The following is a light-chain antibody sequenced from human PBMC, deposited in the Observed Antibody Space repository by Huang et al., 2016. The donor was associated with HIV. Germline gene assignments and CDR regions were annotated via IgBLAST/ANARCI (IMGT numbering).Light chain of an antibody. CDR2: DAS. CDR3: QQRSRT. CDR1: QSISNY. J-gene: IGKJ4*01. V-gene: IGKV3-11*01. Sequence: EIVLTQSPATLSLSPGERATLSCRASQSISNYLAWYQQKPGQAPRLLIYDASNRVTGIPARFSGSGSGTDFTLTISSLESEDFAVYYCQQRSRTFGGGTKVEIK.